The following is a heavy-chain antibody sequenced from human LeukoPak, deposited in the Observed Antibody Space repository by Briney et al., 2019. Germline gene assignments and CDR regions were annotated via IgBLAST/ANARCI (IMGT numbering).Heavy chain of an antibody. V-gene: IGHV3-66*01. Sequence: GGSLRLSCAASGFTVSSNYMNWVRQAPGKGLEWVSVIYSGGSTYYADSVKGRFTISRDNSKNTLYLQMSSLKTEDTALYYCAKDSPAVAGIDYWGQGTLVTVSS. D-gene: IGHD6-19*01. CDR2: IYSGGST. CDR3: AKDSPAVAGIDY. CDR1: GFTVSSNY. J-gene: IGHJ4*02.